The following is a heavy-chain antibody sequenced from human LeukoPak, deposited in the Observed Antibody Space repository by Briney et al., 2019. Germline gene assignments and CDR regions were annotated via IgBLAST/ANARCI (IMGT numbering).Heavy chain of an antibody. J-gene: IGHJ4*02. CDR1: GGFNTHYY. D-gene: IGHD5-12*01. CDR3: AKTAGLATQEQYFDH. Sequence: PSETLSLTCSVSGGFNTHYYWSWIRQPPGKGLEWIGYFYHSASTNYNPSLKSRVTISVDTSKNHFSLKLSSVTAADTAVYYCAKTAGLATQEQYFDHWGQGTLVTVSS. V-gene: IGHV4-59*12. CDR2: FYHSAST.